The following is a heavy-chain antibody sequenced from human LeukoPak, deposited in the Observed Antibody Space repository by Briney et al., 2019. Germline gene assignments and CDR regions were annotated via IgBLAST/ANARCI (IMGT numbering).Heavy chain of an antibody. J-gene: IGHJ6*04. Sequence: GALRLLCATPWFNLYSFRMARVPPAPGEGPEWVANIKQGGSETYYVDSVKGRFTISRDNAKNSVYLQMNSLRVEDTAVYYCVKDRGGGMDVWGKGITVTVSS. CDR1: FNLYSFR. CDR2: IKQGGSET. CDR3: VKDRGGGMDV. V-gene: IGHV3-7*01. D-gene: IGHD4-23*01.